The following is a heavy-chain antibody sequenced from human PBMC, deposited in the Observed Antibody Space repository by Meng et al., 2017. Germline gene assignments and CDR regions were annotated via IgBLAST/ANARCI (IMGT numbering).Heavy chain of an antibody. CDR2: INAYNGYT. V-gene: IGHV1-18*01. CDR1: AHTLSSDG. CDR3: ATRGNPYLDC. Sequence: QGQLVQSGAEGKKPGAPVKGSCNASAHTLSSDGFAWVRQAPGQGLEWMGWINAYNGYTDYAQKFLGRVTLTTDTSTNTGYMELRSLTSDDTAVYYCATRGNPYLDCWGQGTLVTVSS. J-gene: IGHJ4*02.